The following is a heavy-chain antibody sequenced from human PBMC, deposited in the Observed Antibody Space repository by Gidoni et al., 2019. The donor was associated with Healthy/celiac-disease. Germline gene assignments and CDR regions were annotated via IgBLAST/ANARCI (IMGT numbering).Heavy chain of an antibody. CDR1: GGSISSSSYY. V-gene: IGHV4-39*01. Sequence: QLQLQESGPGLVKPSETLSLTCTVSGGSISSSSYYWGWIRQPPGKGLEWIGSIYYSGSTYYNPSLKSRVTISVDTSKNQFSLKLSSVTAADTAVYYCAVQYSSSSVYYYYGMDVWGQGTTVTVSS. CDR2: IYYSGST. J-gene: IGHJ6*02. CDR3: AVQYSSSSVYYYYGMDV. D-gene: IGHD6-6*01.